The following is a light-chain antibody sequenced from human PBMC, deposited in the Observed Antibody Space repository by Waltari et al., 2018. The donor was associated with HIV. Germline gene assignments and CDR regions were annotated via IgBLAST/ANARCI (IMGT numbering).Light chain of an antibody. CDR3: YSTDSSDNDRVL. J-gene: IGLJ2*01. CDR1: ALPRKY. CDR2: EDS. Sequence: SYELTHPPSVSVSPGQTARIPCSGDALPRKYSFWYQQKSGQAPVLVIYEDSKRPAGIPERFSGSSSGTMATLTISGAQVEDEGDYYCYSTDSSDNDRVLFGGGTNLTVL. V-gene: IGLV3-10*01.